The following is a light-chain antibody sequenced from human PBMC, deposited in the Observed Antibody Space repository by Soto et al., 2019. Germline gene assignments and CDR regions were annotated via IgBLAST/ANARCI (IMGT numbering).Light chain of an antibody. CDR2: GAS. Sequence: EILLTQSPATLSVSPGERATLSCRASQSVSSSLAWYHQKPGQAPRLLIYGASTRATGIPARFSGRGSGTEFTLTISSLQPEDFAVYYCQQYNNWPQTFGQGTKVDIK. J-gene: IGKJ1*01. V-gene: IGKV3-15*01. CDR3: QQYNNWPQT. CDR1: QSVSSS.